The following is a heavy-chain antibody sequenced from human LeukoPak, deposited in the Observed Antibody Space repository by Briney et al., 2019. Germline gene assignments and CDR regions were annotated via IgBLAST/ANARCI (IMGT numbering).Heavy chain of an antibody. J-gene: IGHJ5*02. D-gene: IGHD6-19*01. CDR3: ARLRAGPNWFDP. Sequence: GGSLRLSCEASGFTFSSYAMHWVRQAPGKGLEWVAVISYDGSNKYYADSVKGRFTISRDNSKNTLYLQMNSLRAEDTAVYYCARLRAGPNWFDPWGQGTLVTVSS. CDR2: ISYDGSNK. CDR1: GFTFSSYA. V-gene: IGHV3-30*04.